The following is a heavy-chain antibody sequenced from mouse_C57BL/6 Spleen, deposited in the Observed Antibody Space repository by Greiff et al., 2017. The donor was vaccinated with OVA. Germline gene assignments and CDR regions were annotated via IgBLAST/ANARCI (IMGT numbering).Heavy chain of an antibody. CDR1: GYTFTSYW. V-gene: IGHV1-55*01. J-gene: IGHJ4*01. D-gene: IGHD1-1*01. CDR2: IYPGSGST. Sequence: QVQLQQSGAELVKPGASVKMSCKASGYTFTSYWITWVKQRPGQGLEWIGDIYPGSGSTNYNEKFKSKATLTVDTSSSTAYMQLSSLTSADSAVYYCARWTPLYYGKGYAMDYWGQGTSVTVSS. CDR3: ARWTPLYYGKGYAMDY.